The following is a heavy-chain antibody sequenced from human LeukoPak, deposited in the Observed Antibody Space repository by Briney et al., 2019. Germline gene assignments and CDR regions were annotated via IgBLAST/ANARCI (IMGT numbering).Heavy chain of an antibody. CDR1: GFTFSSYS. V-gene: IGHV3-21*04. CDR2: ISSSSSYI. J-gene: IGHJ4*02. D-gene: IGHD2/OR15-2a*01. Sequence: GGSLRLSCAASGFTFSSYSMNWVRQAPGKGLEWVSSISSSSSYIYYADSVKGRFTISRDNAKNSLYLQMNSLRAEDTAVYYCAKGRGQFSEYDYWGQGTLVTVSS. CDR3: AKGRGQFSEYDY.